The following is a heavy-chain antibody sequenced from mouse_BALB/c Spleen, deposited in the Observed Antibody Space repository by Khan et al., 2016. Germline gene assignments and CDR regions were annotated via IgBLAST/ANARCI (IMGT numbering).Heavy chain of an antibody. CDR1: GFTFSNFG. CDR2: ISSGSSTI. CDR3: GRGDF. V-gene: IGHV5-17*02. Sequence: EVELVESGGGLVQPGGSRKLSCAASGFTFSNFGMHWVRQAPEKGLEWVAFISSGSSTIYYADTVKGRFTVSRDNPKNTLFLQMTSLASEDTAMYYCGRGDFWGQGTTLTVSS. J-gene: IGHJ2*01.